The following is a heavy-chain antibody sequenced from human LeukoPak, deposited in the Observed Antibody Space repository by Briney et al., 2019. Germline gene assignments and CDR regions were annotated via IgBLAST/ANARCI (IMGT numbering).Heavy chain of an antibody. CDR2: IIPIFGTA. Sequence: ASVKVSCKASGYTITSYYMHWVRQAPGQGLEWMGGIIPIFGTANYAQKFQGRVTITADESTSTAYMELSSLRSEDTAVYFCARDARRRYCSTASCYRGWFDPWGQGTLVTVSS. J-gene: IGHJ5*02. CDR3: ARDARRRYCSTASCYRGWFDP. CDR1: GYTITSYY. V-gene: IGHV1-69*13. D-gene: IGHD2-2*01.